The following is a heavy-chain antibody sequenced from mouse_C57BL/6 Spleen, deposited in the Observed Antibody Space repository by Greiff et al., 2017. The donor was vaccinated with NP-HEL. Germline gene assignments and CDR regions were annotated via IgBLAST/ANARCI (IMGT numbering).Heavy chain of an antibody. CDR1: GYAFSSSW. J-gene: IGHJ2*01. CDR3: ARGYDGYDYYFDY. V-gene: IGHV1-82*01. CDR2: IYPGDGDT. D-gene: IGHD2-3*01. Sequence: VQLQQSGPELVKPGASVKISCKASGYAFSSSWMNWVKQRPGKGLEWIGRIYPGDGDTNYNGKFKGKATLTADKSSSTAYMQLSSLTSEDSAVYFCARGYDGYDYYFDYWGQGTTLTVSS.